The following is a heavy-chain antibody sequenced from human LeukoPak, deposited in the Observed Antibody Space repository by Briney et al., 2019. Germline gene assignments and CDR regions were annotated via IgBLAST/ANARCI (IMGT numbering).Heavy chain of an antibody. CDR3: ARHVEMRRYYGSGSYTRFDY. J-gene: IGHJ4*02. D-gene: IGHD3-10*01. CDR2: INHSGST. Sequence: PSETLSLTCTVSGGSITRSSYHWGWIRQPPGKGLEWIGEINHSGSTNYNPSLKSRVTISVDTSKNQFSLKLSSVTAADTAVYYCARHVEMRRYYGSGSYTRFDYWGQGTLVTVSS. CDR1: GGSITRSSYH. V-gene: IGHV4-39*01.